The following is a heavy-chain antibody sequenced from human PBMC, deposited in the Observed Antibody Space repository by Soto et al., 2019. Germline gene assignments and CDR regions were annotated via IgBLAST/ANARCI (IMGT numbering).Heavy chain of an antibody. CDR1: GGSIGGGDDY. D-gene: IGHD6-6*01. Sequence: PSETLSLTCSVSGGSIGGGDDYWSWIRQPPGKGLEWIGYIYYSGSTYYNPSLKSRVTISVDTSKNQFSLKLSSVAAADTAVYYCARERPDGARLDPWGQGTPVTVSS. CDR2: IYYSGST. J-gene: IGHJ5*02. CDR3: ARERPDGARLDP. V-gene: IGHV4-30-4*01.